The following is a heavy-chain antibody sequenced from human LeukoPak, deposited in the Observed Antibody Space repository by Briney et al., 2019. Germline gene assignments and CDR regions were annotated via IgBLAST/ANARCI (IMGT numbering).Heavy chain of an antibody. D-gene: IGHD3-22*01. CDR3: ARAGSSGYYRN. Sequence: ASVKVSCKASGYTFTSYYMHWVRQAPGQGLEWMGIINPSGGSTSYAQKSQGRVTVTRDTSTSTVYMELSSLRSEDTAVYYCARAGSSGYYRNWGQGTLVTVSS. CDR2: INPSGGST. J-gene: IGHJ4*02. V-gene: IGHV1-46*01. CDR1: GYTFTSYY.